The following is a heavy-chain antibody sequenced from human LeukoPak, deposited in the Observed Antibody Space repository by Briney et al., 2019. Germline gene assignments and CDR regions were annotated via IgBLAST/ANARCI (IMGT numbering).Heavy chain of an antibody. CDR2: IYYSGST. D-gene: IGHD3-22*01. J-gene: IGHJ4*02. Sequence: PSETLSLTCAVYGGSFSGYYWSWIRQPPGKGLEWIGYIYYSGSTNYNPSLKSRVTISVDTSKNQFSLKLSSVTAADTAVYYCARAEDSSGYPLIDYWGQGTLVTVSS. V-gene: IGHV4-59*01. CDR3: ARAEDSSGYPLIDY. CDR1: GGSFSGYY.